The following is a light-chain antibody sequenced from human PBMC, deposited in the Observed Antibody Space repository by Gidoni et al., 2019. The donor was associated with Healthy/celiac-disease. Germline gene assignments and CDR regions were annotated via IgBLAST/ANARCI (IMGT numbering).Light chain of an antibody. CDR3: QQSYSTPMCS. CDR1: QSISSY. J-gene: IGKJ2*04. Sequence: DIQMTQSPSSLSASVGDRVTITCRARQSISSYLNWYQQKPRKAPKLLIYAASSLQSGVPSRFSGSGSGTDFTLTISSLRPEDFATDYCQQSYSTPMCSFGQGTKLEIK. V-gene: IGKV1-39*01. CDR2: AAS.